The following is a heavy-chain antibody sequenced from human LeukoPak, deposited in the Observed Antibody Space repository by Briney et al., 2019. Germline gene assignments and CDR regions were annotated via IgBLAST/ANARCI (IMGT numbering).Heavy chain of an antibody. Sequence: GGSLRLSCEASGFTVSSTHMVWVRQAPGRGLEWVSVTYTGGNSYYAGSVQGRFIISRDNSKNTLYLQMNSLRAEDTAVYYCAREPIAAAGNGPFDYWGQGTLVTVSS. J-gene: IGHJ4*02. D-gene: IGHD6-13*01. CDR2: TYTGGNS. CDR1: GFTVSSTH. V-gene: IGHV3-53*05. CDR3: AREPIAAAGNGPFDY.